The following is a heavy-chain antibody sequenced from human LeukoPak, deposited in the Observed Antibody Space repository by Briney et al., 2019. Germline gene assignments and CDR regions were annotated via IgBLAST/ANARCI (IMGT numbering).Heavy chain of an antibody. D-gene: IGHD1-7*01. V-gene: IGHV4-4*02. CDR3: ARGGDWNYAIDY. Sequence: SGTLSLTCAVSGGSVSSSNWWSWVRQPPGKGLEWIGEIYHSGSTNYNPSLKSRVTISVDTSKNQFSLKLSSVTAGDTAVYYCARGGDWNYAIDYWGQGTLVTVSS. CDR1: GGSVSSSNW. J-gene: IGHJ4*02. CDR2: IYHSGST.